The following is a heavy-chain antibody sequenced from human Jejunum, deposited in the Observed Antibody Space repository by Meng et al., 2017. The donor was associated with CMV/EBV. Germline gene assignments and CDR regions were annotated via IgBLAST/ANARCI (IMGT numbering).Heavy chain of an antibody. V-gene: IGHV3-48*03. D-gene: IGHD2-8*01. CDR2: ISYSGSTV. J-gene: IGHJ6*02. CDR3: ARDRYCHNGICHAQSTYYFGMGV. Sequence: WVRQAAGKGLEWVSYISYSGSTVYYADSVKGRFTISRDNAKNSLSLQMNSLRAEDTALYYCARDRYCHNGICHAQSTYYFGMGVWGQGTTVTVSS.